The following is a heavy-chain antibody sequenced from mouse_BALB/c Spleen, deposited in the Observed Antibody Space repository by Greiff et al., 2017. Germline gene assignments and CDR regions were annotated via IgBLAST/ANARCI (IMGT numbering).Heavy chain of an antibody. Sequence: EVHRVESGGDLVKPGGSLKLSCAASGFTFSSYGMSWVRQTPDKRLEWVATISSGGSYTYYPDSVKGRFTISRDNAKNTLYLQMSSLKSEDTAMYYCASSHAMDYWGQGTSVTVSS. CDR1: GFTFSSYG. CDR2: ISSGGSYT. CDR3: ASSHAMDY. J-gene: IGHJ4*01. V-gene: IGHV5-6*01.